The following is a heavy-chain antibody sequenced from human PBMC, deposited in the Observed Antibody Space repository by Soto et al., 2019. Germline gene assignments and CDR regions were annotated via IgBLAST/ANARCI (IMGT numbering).Heavy chain of an antibody. CDR2: INPNSGGT. V-gene: IGHV1-2*04. J-gene: IGHJ6*03. D-gene: IGHD3-9*01. Sequence: ASVKVSCRASGYTFTGYYLHWVRQAPGQGLEWMGWINPNSGGTNYAQKFQGWVTMTSDTSISTAYLELSRLTSDDTAVYYCARAYYDILTGLKNYDYYYMDVWGRGTTVTVSS. CDR3: ARAYYDILTGLKNYDYYYMDV. CDR1: GYTFTGYY.